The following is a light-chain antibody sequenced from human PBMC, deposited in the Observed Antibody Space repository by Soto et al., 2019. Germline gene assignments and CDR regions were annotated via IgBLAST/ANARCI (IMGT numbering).Light chain of an antibody. J-gene: IGLJ1*01. CDR3: SSYTSSSTLVV. CDR1: SSDVGGYNY. V-gene: IGLV2-14*01. CDR2: EVS. Sequence: QSALTQPASVSGSPGQSITISCTGTSSDVGGYNYVSWYQPHPGKAPKLMIYEVSNRPSGVSNRFSGYKSGNTASLTISGLQAEDEADYYCSSYTSSSTLVVFGTGTKLTVL.